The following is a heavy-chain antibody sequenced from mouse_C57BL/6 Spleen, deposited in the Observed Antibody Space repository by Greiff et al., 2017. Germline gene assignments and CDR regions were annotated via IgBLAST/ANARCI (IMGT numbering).Heavy chain of an antibody. Sequence: EVKLVESGGDLVKPGGSLKLSCAASGFTFSSYGMSWVRQTPDKRLEWVATISSGGGYTSYPDSVKGRFTISIDNAKNTLYLQMSSLRSETSAMYYCARPLASSGYPWFAYWGQGTLVTVSA. V-gene: IGHV5-6*01. CDR1: GFTFSSYG. CDR3: ARPLASSGYPWFAY. D-gene: IGHD3-2*02. J-gene: IGHJ3*01. CDR2: ISSGGGYT.